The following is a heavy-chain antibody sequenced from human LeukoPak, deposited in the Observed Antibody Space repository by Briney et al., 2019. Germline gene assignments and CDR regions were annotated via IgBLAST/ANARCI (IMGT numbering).Heavy chain of an antibody. CDR2: ISYDGSNK. J-gene: IGHJ4*02. V-gene: IGHV3-30-3*01. D-gene: IGHD3-3*01. CDR3: AREVLRFLEWLLGY. CDR1: GFTFSSYA. Sequence: PGGSLRLSCAASGFTFSSYAMSWVRQAPGKGLEWVAVISYDGSNKYYADSVKGRFTISRDNSKNTLYLQMNSLRAEDTAVYYCAREVLRFLEWLLGYWGQGTLVTVSS.